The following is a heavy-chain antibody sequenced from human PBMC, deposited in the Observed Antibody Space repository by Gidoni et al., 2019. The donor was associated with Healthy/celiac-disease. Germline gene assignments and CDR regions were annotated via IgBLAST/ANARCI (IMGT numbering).Heavy chain of an antibody. CDR3: ARGDWSGYDP. V-gene: IGHV4-34*01. D-gene: IGHD3-3*01. CDR1: GGSFSGYY. Sequence: QVQLQQWGAGLLKPSETLSLTCAVYGGSFSGYYWSWIRQPPGKGLEWIGEINHSGSTNYNPSLKSRVTISVDTSKNQFSLKLSSVTAADTAVYYCARGDWSGYDPWGQGTLVTVSS. J-gene: IGHJ5*02. CDR2: INHSGST.